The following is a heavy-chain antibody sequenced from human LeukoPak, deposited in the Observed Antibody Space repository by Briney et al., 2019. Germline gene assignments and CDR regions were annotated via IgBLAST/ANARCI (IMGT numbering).Heavy chain of an antibody. CDR2: INHSGGT. CDR3: ARVGSQWELLASFDY. CDR1: GGSFSGYY. V-gene: IGHV4-34*01. Sequence: SETLSLTCAVYGGSFSGYYWSWIRQPPGKGLEWIGEINHSGGTNYNPSLKSRVTISVDTSKNQFSLKLSSVTAADTAVYYCARVGSQWELLASFDYWGQGTLVTVSS. J-gene: IGHJ4*02. D-gene: IGHD1-26*01.